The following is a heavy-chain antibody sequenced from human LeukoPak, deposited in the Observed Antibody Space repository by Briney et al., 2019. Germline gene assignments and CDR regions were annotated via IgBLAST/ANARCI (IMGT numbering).Heavy chain of an antibody. V-gene: IGHV1-69*13. Sequence: SVKVSSKASRDTFSSYAISWVRQAPGRGLEWMGGIIPIFGTANYAQKFQGRVTITPDESTSNAHMELSSLSSEDTAVYYCTRLLGSTSGNVDTAMAPRHPESDYWGQGTLVTVSS. J-gene: IGHJ4*02. D-gene: IGHD5-18*01. CDR1: RDTFSSYA. CDR3: TRLLGSTSGNVDTAMAPRHPESDY. CDR2: IIPIFGTA.